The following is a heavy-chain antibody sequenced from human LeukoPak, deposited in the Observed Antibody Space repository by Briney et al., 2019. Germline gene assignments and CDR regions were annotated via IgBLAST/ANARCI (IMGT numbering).Heavy chain of an antibody. CDR2: INSDGSST. CDR1: GFTFSSYW. D-gene: IGHD3-10*01. CDR3: ARGPLGDPYYYGSGSYGLGGYYYYYGMDV. J-gene: IGHJ6*02. V-gene: IGHV3-74*01. Sequence: PGGSLRLSCAASGFTFSSYWMHWVRQPPGKGLVWVSRINSDGSSTSYADSVKGRFTISRDNAKNTLYLQMNSLRAEDTAVYYCARGPLGDPYYYGSGSYGLGGYYYYYGMDVWGQGTTVTVSS.